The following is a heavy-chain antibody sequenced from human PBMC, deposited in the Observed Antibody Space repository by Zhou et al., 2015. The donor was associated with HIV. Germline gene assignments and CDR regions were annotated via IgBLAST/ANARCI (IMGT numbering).Heavy chain of an antibody. D-gene: IGHD3-16*02. Sequence: QVQLVQSGAEVKKPGSSVKVSCKASGGTFSSYAISWVRQAPGQGLEWMGGIIPIFGTANYAQKFQGRVTITADESTSTAYMELSSLRSEDTAVYYCASASSRMITFGGVIAPYAFDIWGQGTMVTVSS. V-gene: IGHV1-69*01. CDR1: GGTFSSYA. J-gene: IGHJ3*02. CDR2: IIPIFGTA. CDR3: ASASSRMITFGGVIAPYAFDI.